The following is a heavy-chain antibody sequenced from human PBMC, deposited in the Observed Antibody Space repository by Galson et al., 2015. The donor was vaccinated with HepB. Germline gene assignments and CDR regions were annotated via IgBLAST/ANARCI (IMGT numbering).Heavy chain of an antibody. Sequence: SLRLSCATYGFTFANYAVSWFRQAPGKGLEWVGFIRSKPYGGTTEYAASVEGRFTISRDDSKSIAFLQMNSLKTEDTAVYYCARGVLGSLEWEKPSDYWGQGTLVTVSS. V-gene: IGHV3-49*03. CDR3: ARGVLGSLEWEKPSDY. J-gene: IGHJ4*02. CDR1: GFTFANYA. CDR2: IRSKPYGGTT. D-gene: IGHD3-3*01.